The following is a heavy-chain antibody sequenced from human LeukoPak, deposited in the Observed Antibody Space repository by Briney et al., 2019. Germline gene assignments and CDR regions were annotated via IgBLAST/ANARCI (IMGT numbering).Heavy chain of an antibody. D-gene: IGHD3-22*01. Sequence: PGGSLRLSCGASGFSFRDHYMDWVRQTPGKGLEWVGRIRIKPKSYTTDYAASVKGRFTISRDDSKNLLYLQMNSLKTEDTAVYYCGRVGDYFDNNGYSLDAVDAWGRGTMVIVSS. CDR1: GFSFRDHY. CDR2: IRIKPKSYTT. CDR3: GRVGDYFDNNGYSLDAVDA. J-gene: IGHJ3*01. V-gene: IGHV3-72*01.